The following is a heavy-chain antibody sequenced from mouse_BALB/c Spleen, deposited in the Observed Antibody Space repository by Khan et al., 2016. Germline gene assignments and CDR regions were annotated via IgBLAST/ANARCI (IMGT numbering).Heavy chain of an antibody. Sequence: QVQLQQSGTELPRPGASVKLSCKATGYTFTDYYLHWVKQRTGQGLEWIGEIFPGSGSTYYNEKFKGKASLTADTASSTAYMQLSSLASDGSAVDFGAGSYYGYLAMDCWDHGASVTVSS. V-gene: IGHV1-77*01. CDR3: AGSYYGYLAMDC. J-gene: IGHJ4*01. CDR2: IFPGSGST. CDR1: GYTFTDYY. D-gene: IGHD1-1*02.